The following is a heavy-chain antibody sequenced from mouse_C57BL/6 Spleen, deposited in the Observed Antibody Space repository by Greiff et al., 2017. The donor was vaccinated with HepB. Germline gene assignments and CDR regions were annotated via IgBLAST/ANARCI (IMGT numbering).Heavy chain of an antibody. CDR1: GYAFSSSW. J-gene: IGHJ2*01. CDR3: ARSRTTAFQSFDY. Sequence: VQLQESGPELVKPGASVKISCKASGYAFSSSWMNWVKQRPGKGLEWIGRIYPGDGDTNYNGKFKGKATLTADKSSSTAYMQLSSLTSEDSAVYFCARSRTTAFQSFDYWGQGTTLTVSS. V-gene: IGHV1-82*01. CDR2: IYPGDGDT. D-gene: IGHD1-2*01.